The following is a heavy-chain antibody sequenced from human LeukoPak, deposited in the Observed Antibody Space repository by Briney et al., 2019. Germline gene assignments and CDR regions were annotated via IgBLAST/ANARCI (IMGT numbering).Heavy chain of an antibody. CDR2: MNPNSGNT. D-gene: IGHD3-10*01. Sequence: ASVKVSCKASGYTFTSYDINWVRQATGQGLEWMGWMNPNSGNTGYAQKFQGRVTITRNTSISTAYMELSSLRSEDTAVYYCARGTPEYYYGSGSFNWFDPWGQGTLVTVSS. J-gene: IGHJ5*02. V-gene: IGHV1-8*03. CDR3: ARGTPEYYYGSGSFNWFDP. CDR1: GYTFTSYD.